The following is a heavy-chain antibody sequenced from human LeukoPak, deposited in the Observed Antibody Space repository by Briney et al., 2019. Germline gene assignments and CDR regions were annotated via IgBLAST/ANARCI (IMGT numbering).Heavy chain of an antibody. V-gene: IGHV1-18*01. D-gene: IGHD2-2*01. CDR1: GYTFTSYG. CDR3: ARGYCSSTSCYADY. CDR2: ISAYNGNT. Sequence: ASVKVSCKASGYTFTSYGISWVRQAPGQGLEWMGWISAYNGNTNYAQKLQGRVTMTTDKSTSTAYMELRSLRSDETAVYYCARGYCSSTSCYADYWGQGTLVTVSS. J-gene: IGHJ4*02.